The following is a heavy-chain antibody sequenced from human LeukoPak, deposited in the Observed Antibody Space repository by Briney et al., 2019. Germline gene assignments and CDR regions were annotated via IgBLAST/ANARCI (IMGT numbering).Heavy chain of an antibody. CDR2: IIPILGIA. D-gene: IGHD6-19*01. CDR1: GGTFSSYT. Sequence: SVKVSCKASGGTFSSYTISWVRQAPGQGREWMGRIIPILGIANYAQKFQGRVTITADKSTSTAYMELSSLRSEDTAVYYCARDLTAVAGPPLALYGMDVWGQGTTVTVSS. CDR3: ARDLTAVAGPPLALYGMDV. V-gene: IGHV1-69*04. J-gene: IGHJ6*02.